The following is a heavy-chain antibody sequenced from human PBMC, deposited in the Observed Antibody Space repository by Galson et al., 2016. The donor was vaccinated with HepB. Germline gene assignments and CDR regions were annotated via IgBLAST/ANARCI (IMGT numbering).Heavy chain of an antibody. CDR2: TYHTSNWYS. Sequence: CAISGDSVSSKSAAWNWIRHSPSRGLEWVGRTYHTSNWYSDYAVSVKSRITINPDTSKNQFSLQLNSVTPEDTAVYYCARGHLVVPFSFYFDYWGQGSLVTVSS. CDR1: GDSVSSKSAA. D-gene: IGHD2-15*01. CDR3: ARGHLVVPFSFYFDY. J-gene: IGHJ4*02. V-gene: IGHV6-1*01.